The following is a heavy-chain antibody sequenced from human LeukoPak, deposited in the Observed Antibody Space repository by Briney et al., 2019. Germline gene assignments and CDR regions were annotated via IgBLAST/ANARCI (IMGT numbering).Heavy chain of an antibody. J-gene: IGHJ2*01. V-gene: IGHV4-34*01. Sequence: SETLSLTCAVYGGSFSGYYWSWIRQPPGKGLEWIGEINHSGSTNYNPSLKSRVTISVDTSKNQFSLKLSSVTAADTTVYYCARGRIVVVVAGGQRRYFDLWGRGTLVTVSS. D-gene: IGHD2-15*01. CDR2: INHSGST. CDR3: ARGRIVVVVAGGQRRYFDL. CDR1: GGSFSGYY.